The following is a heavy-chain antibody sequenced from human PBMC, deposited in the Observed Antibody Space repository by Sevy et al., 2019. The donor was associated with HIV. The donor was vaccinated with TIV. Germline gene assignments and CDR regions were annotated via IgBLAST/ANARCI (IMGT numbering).Heavy chain of an antibody. CDR3: AKDLGDTTVRVFYFDH. CDR2: FSAGGYT. J-gene: IGHJ4*02. D-gene: IGHD1-1*01. V-gene: IGHV3-23*01. Sequence: GGSLRLSCAASGFTFSAYAMAWVRQAPGKGLEWVSVFSAGGYTYYADSVKGRFTISRDNSKNTVYLQMNSLRAEDTAIYYCAKDLGDTTVRVFYFDHWGPGTLVTVSS. CDR1: GFTFSAYA.